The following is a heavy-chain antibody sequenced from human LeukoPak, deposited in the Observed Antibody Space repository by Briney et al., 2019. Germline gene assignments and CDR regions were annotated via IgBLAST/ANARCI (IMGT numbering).Heavy chain of an antibody. J-gene: IGHJ6*02. CDR1: GFTFSSYG. CDR2: ISYDGSNK. Sequence: PGGSLRLSCAASGFTFSSYGMHWVRQAPGKGLEWVAVISYDGSNKYYADSVKGRFTISRDNSKNTLYLQMNSLRAEDTAVYYCAKDPMVRPPRSYCYYGMDVWGQGTTVTVSS. V-gene: IGHV3-30*18. CDR3: AKDPMVRPPRSYCYYGMDV. D-gene: IGHD3-10*01.